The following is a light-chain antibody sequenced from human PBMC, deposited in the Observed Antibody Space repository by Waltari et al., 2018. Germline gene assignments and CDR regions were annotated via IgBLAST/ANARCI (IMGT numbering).Light chain of an antibody. CDR2: AAS. CDR3: QQSFSSPLT. V-gene: IGKV1-39*01. Sequence: DIHMTQSPSSLSASVGDRVTITCRASQFINRYLNWYQQKPGGAPKLVIYAASTLQVGVPSRFHGSGFGTEFTLTINNLQPDDFATYYCQQSFSSPLTFGGGA. CDR1: QFINRY. J-gene: IGKJ4*01.